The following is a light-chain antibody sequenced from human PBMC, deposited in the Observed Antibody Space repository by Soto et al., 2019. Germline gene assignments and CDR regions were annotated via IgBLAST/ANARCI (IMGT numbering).Light chain of an antibody. J-gene: IGKJ2*01. Sequence: DIQMTQSPSSLSASVGDRVTITCRASQGIRTDLGWYQQKPGKAPKLLIYKTSTLESGVPSRFSGSGSGTEFTLTISNLQPDDFATYYCQQYNTYSFGQGTKVDIK. CDR1: QGIRTD. V-gene: IGKV1-17*02. CDR2: KTS. CDR3: QQYNTYS.